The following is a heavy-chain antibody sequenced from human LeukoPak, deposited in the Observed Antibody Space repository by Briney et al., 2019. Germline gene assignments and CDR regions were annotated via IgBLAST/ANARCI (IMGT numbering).Heavy chain of an antibody. Sequence: PSQTLSLTCTVSGGSISSGSYYWSWIWQPAGKGLAWIGRIYTSGSTNYNPSLKSRVTISVDTSKNQFSLKLSSVTAADTAVYYCARATVLVPAAMPFDYWGQGTLVTVSS. CDR2: IYTSGST. V-gene: IGHV4-61*02. D-gene: IGHD2-2*01. CDR3: ARATVLVPAAMPFDY. CDR1: GGSISSGSYY. J-gene: IGHJ4*02.